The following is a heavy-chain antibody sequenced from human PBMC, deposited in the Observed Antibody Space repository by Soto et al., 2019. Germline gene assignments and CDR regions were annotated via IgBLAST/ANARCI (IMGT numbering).Heavy chain of an antibody. CDR2: ISSSSSTV. CDR1: GFTFSSYS. CDR3: ARPAIVGAREAFDI. J-gene: IGHJ3*02. D-gene: IGHD1-26*01. Sequence: GGSLRLSCAASGFTFSSYSMNWVRQAPGKGLEWVSYISSSSSTVYYADSVKGRFTISRDNSKNSLYLQMNSLRAEDTAVYYCARPAIVGAREAFDIWGQGTMVTVSS. V-gene: IGHV3-48*01.